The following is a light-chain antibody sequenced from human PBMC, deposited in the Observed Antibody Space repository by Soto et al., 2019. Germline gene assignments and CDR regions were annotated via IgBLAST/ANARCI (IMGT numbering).Light chain of an antibody. CDR1: QSISSW. CDR3: QQYHSYST. CDR2: KAS. V-gene: IGKV1-5*03. Sequence: DIQMTQSPSTLSASVGDRVTITCRASQSISSWLAWYQQKPGKAPKLLIYKASSLESGVPSRVSGSGSGTEFTLTISGLQPDDFATYYCQQYHSYSTFGQGTKLEMK. J-gene: IGKJ2*01.